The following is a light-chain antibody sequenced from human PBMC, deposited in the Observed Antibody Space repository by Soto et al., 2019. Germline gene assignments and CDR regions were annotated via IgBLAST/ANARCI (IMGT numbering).Light chain of an antibody. CDR3: QQYNNLPT. J-gene: IGKJ1*01. CDR1: QSISSN. CDR2: GAS. V-gene: IGKV3-15*01. Sequence: EIVMPQSPATLSVSLRERATLSGWASQSISSNLAWYQQKAGQAPRLLIYGASTRATGIPARFSGSGSGTEFTLTINSLQSEDFAVYFCQQYNNLPTFGQGTKVDIK.